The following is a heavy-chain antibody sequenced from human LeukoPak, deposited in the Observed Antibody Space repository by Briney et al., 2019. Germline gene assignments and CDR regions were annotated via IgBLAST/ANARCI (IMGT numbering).Heavy chain of an antibody. Sequence: PSETLSLTCTVSGGSISSDSYYWSWIRQPAGKGLEWLGRIYSSGSTSYSPSLKSRVTISVDTSKNQFSLKLRSVTAADTAVYYCARDHGADSGSYYTNNWFDPWGQGTLVTVSS. J-gene: IGHJ5*02. V-gene: IGHV4-61*02. CDR2: IYSSGST. CDR3: ARDHGADSGSYYTNNWFDP. D-gene: IGHD1-26*01. CDR1: GGSISSDSYY.